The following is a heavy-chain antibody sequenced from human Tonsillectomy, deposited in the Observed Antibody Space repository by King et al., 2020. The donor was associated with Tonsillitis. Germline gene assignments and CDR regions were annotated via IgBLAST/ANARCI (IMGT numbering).Heavy chain of an antibody. J-gene: IGHJ4*02. V-gene: IGHV4-39*01. CDR2: IYYSGST. Sequence: QLQESGPGLVKPSETLSLTCTVSGGSISSSNYHWGWIRQPPGKGLEWIGRIYYSGSTYYNPSLKSRVTISVDTSKNQFSLKLTSVTAADTAVYYCARLDYYDSSGYLLPDYWGQGTLITVSS. CDR1: GGSISSSNYH. CDR3: ARLDYYDSSGYLLPDY. D-gene: IGHD3-22*01.